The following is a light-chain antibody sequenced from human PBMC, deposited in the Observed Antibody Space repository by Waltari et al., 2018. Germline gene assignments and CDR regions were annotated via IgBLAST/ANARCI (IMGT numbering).Light chain of an antibody. CDR1: SGHSSNV. V-gene: IGLV4-69*01. CDR2: VNRDGSH. J-gene: IGLJ3*02. Sequence: QLVLTQSPSASASLGASVKLTCTLSSGHSSNVVAWLQQRPAKGPRYLMKVNRDGSHSKGDEIPDRVSGSSSGAERYLAISSLQSEDEADYYCQTGGHGTWVFGGGTKLTVL. CDR3: QTGGHGTWV.